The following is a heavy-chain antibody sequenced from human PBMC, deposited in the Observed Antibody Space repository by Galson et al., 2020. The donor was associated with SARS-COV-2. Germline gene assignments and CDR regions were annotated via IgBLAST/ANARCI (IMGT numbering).Heavy chain of an antibody. CDR2: IYSEGSST. CDR1: GFTFSSYA. Sequence: ALHGESLKISCAASGFTFSSYAMHWVRQAPGKGLEWVSRIYSEGSSTSYADSVKGRFTISGDNAKNTLYLQMNSLRAEDTAVYYCARGDMGNDYFDYWGQGTLVTVSS. CDR3: ARGDMGNDYFDY. D-gene: IGHD7-27*01. V-gene: IGHV3-74*01. J-gene: IGHJ4*02.